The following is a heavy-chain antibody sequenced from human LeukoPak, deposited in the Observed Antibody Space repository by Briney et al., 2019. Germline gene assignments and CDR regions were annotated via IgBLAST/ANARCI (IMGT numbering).Heavy chain of an antibody. CDR3: TSRLTRDGYNYYFDF. Sequence: PGGSLRLSCTASGFTFGDYPMSWVRQAPGKGLEWVGFIRSKAYGGTTEYAASVKGRFSISRDDSKRIAYLQMNSLKTEDTAVYYRTSRLTRDGYNYYFDFWGQGTLVTVSS. J-gene: IGHJ4*02. D-gene: IGHD5-24*01. CDR2: IRSKAYGGTT. V-gene: IGHV3-49*04. CDR1: GFTFGDYP.